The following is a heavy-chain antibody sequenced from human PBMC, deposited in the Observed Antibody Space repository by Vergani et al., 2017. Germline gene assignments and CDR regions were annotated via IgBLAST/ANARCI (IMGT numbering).Heavy chain of an antibody. CDR3: AGGAGGYVWGSDEAWFYP. CDR1: GYSISSGYY. D-gene: IGHD3-16*01. CDR2: IYHSGST. V-gene: IGHV4-38-2*02. Sequence: QVQLQESGPGLVKPSETLSLTCTVSGYSISSGYYWGWFRQPPGKGLEWIGCIYHSGSTSYNPSLKSRVTISVDTSKNQFSLQLSSVTDADTAVYYFAGGAGGYVWGSDEAWFYPWGQGTLVTVSS. J-gene: IGHJ5*02.